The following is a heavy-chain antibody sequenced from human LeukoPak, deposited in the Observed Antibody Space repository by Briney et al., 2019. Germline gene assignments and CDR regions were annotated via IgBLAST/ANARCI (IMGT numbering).Heavy chain of an antibody. D-gene: IGHD2-15*01. V-gene: IGHV3-7*01. Sequence: GGSLRLSCAASGFTFSNYWMSWVRQAPGKGPEWVDNIKQDGSEKSYVGSVTGRFTISRDNAKNSLYMQMNSLRAEDTAVYYCVRQRRYCSGDSCYQRTFDYWGQGTLVTVSP. J-gene: IGHJ4*02. CDR1: GFTFSNYW. CDR2: IKQDGSEK. CDR3: VRQRRYCSGDSCYQRTFDY.